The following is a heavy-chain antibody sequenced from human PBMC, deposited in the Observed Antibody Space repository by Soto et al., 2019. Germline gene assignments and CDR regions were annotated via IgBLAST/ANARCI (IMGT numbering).Heavy chain of an antibody. V-gene: IGHV4-34*01. CDR3: ARDSSSWYAYYYYGMDV. CDR1: GGSFSGYY. J-gene: IGHJ6*02. CDR2: INHSGST. D-gene: IGHD6-13*01. Sequence: PSETLSLTCAVYGGSFSGYYWSWIRQPPGKGLEWIGEINHSGSTNYNPSLKSRVTISVDTSKNQFSLKLSSVTAADTAVYYCARDSSSWYAYYYYGMDVGGQGTTVTVSS.